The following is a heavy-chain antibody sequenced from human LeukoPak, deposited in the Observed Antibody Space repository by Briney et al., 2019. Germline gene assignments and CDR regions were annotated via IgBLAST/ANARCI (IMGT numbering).Heavy chain of an antibody. Sequence: ASVTVSCKASGYTFAMFGISWVRQAPGQGFEWMGWSSAYNGDTKYSQRFQGRVTMSADTSTNTAYMDLRSLRSDDMAVYYCVRDIGECSSTSCYAPFIDYWGQGTLVTVSS. V-gene: IGHV1-18*03. CDR3: VRDIGECSSTSCYAPFIDY. CDR1: GYTFAMFG. D-gene: IGHD2-2*01. J-gene: IGHJ4*02. CDR2: SSAYNGDT.